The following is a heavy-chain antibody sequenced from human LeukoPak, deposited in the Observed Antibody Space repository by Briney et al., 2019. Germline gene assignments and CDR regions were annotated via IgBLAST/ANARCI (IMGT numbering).Heavy chain of an antibody. CDR3: ARDNYGDYVSNSIDY. J-gene: IGHJ4*02. CDR1: GGTFSSYA. D-gene: IGHD4-17*01. CDR2: IIPILGIA. Sequence: ASVKVSCKASGGTFSSYAISWVRQAPGQGLEWMGRIIPILGIANYAQKFQGRVTITADKSTSTAYMELSSLRSEDTAVYYCARDNYGDYVSNSIDYWGQGTLVTVSS. V-gene: IGHV1-69*04.